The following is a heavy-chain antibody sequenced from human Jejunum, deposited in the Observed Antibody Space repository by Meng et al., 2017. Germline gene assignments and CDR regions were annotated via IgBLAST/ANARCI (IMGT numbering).Heavy chain of an antibody. V-gene: IGHV3-30*03. CDR2: ISYGGDE. Sequence: QVQVVESGGAVAQTGRSLRLSCAVSGLTINTFGFHWVRQAPGKGLEWVTFISYGGDEHYTDSVKGRFIISRDNSKNTVYLQMNRVTTEDTGVYYCSRELGPLGQGTLVTVSS. J-gene: IGHJ5*02. CDR3: SRELGP. D-gene: IGHD7-27*01. CDR1: GLTINTFG.